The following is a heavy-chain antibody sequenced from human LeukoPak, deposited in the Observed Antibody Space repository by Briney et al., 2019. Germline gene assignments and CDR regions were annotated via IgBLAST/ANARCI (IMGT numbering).Heavy chain of an antibody. CDR2: IWYDGSNK. CDR3: ARDRSGDHLYYFDY. V-gene: IGHV3-33*08. D-gene: IGHD2-21*02. Sequence: GGSLRLSCAASGFTFSDYYMSWIRQAPGKGLEWVAVIWYDGSNKYYADSVKGRFTISRDNSKNTLYLQMNSLRAEDTAVYYCARDRSGDHLYYFDYWGQGTLVTVSS. J-gene: IGHJ4*02. CDR1: GFTFSDYY.